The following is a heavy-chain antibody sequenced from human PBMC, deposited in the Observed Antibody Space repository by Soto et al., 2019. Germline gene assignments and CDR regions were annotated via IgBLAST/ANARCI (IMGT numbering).Heavy chain of an antibody. V-gene: IGHV1-2*04. J-gene: IGHJ3*02. CDR1: GYTFTGYY. CDR3: ARAYYDSTGYPIEAFDI. CDR2: INPNSGGT. Sequence: ASVKVSCKASGYTFTGYYMHWVRQAPGQGLEWMGWINPNSGGTNYAQKFQGWVTMTRDTSIRTAYMELSRLRSDDTAVYYCARAYYDSTGYPIEAFDIWGQGTMVTVSS. D-gene: IGHD3-22*01.